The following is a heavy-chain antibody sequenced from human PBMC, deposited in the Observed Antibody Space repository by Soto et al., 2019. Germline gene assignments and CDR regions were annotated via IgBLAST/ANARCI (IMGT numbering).Heavy chain of an antibody. CDR1: GFTFSSYT. J-gene: IGHJ4*02. V-gene: IGHV3-30-3*01. CDR2: ILNDGSNK. Sequence: GGSLRLSCAASGFTFSSYTMHWVRQAPGKGLEWVAVILNDGSNKYYADSVKGRFTISRDNSKNTVYLQMNSLRAEDTAVYYCARGLVDSSGYYWGQGTLVTVSS. CDR3: ARGLVDSSGYY. D-gene: IGHD3-22*01.